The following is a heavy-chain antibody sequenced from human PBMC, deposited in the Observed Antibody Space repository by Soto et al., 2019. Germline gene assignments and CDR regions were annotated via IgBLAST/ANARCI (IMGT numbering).Heavy chain of an antibody. J-gene: IGHJ2*01. Sequence: QVQLVESGGGVVQPGRSLRLSCAVSGFTFSNYAMHWVRQAPGKGLEWVAIVSHDGNNQYYADSAKGRFTISRDNSENTLYLQMNSLRPEDTALFYCARDGGIQMFRPWYFDLWGRGTLVTVSS. CDR2: VSHDGNNQ. V-gene: IGHV3-30-3*01. CDR1: GFTFSNYA. CDR3: ARDGGIQMFRPWYFDL. D-gene: IGHD3-10*02.